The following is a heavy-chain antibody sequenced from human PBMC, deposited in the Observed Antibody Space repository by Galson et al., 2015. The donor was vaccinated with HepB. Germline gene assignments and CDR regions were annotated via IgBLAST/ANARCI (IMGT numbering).Heavy chain of an antibody. CDR3: VNYRGAAFDN. V-gene: IGHV3-7*02. CDR2: IKEDGSEK. CDR1: GFTFTNYG. D-gene: IGHD1-14*01. J-gene: IGHJ3*02. Sequence: SLRLSYAVSGFTFTNYGMSWVRQAPGKGLEWVANIKEDGSEKNYVDSVKGRFSISRDNASNSVYLQMKSLRPEDTAVYYCVNYRGAAFDNWGQGTMVTVSS.